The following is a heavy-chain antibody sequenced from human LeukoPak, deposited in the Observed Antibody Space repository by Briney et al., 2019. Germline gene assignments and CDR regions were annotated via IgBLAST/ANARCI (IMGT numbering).Heavy chain of an antibody. V-gene: IGHV4-39*01. CDR3: ARAIAARTRGGMDV. Sequence: PSETLSLTCTVSGVSISSSSYYWGCIRQPPGKGLEWIGSIYYSVRTNYNPSLNSRVTISVDTSKNQFSLKLSSVTAADTAVYYCARAIAARTRGGMDVWGQGTTVTVSS. D-gene: IGHD6-6*01. CDR2: IYYSVRT. J-gene: IGHJ6*02. CDR1: GVSISSSSYY.